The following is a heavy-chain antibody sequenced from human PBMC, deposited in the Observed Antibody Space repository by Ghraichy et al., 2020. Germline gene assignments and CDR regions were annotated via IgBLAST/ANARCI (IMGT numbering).Heavy chain of an antibody. CDR2: ILYDGSNK. CDR1: GFTFSSYV. D-gene: IGHD3-16*01. CDR3: ARDLIRSDVGGPFDY. V-gene: IGHV3-30*04. J-gene: IGHJ4*02. Sequence: GGSLRLSCAASGFTFSSYVMHWVRQAPGKGLEWVAVILYDGSNKYCADSVKGRFTISRDNSKKTLYLQMNSLRAEDTAVYYCARDLIRSDVGGPFDYWGQGTLVTVSS.